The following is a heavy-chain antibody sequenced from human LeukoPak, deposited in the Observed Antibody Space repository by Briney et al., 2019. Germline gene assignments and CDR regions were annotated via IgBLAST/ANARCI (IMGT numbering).Heavy chain of an antibody. CDR2: INSDGSST. CDR1: GFTFSSYW. J-gene: IGHJ4*02. D-gene: IGHD3-9*01. V-gene: IGHV3-74*01. CDR3: AKDPIDWGTIYFDY. Sequence: GGSLRLSCAASGFTFSSYWMHWVRQAPGKGLVWVSRINSDGSSTSYADSVKGRFTISRDNSKNTLYLQMSSLRAEDTAVYYCAKDPIDWGTIYFDYWGQGTLVTVSS.